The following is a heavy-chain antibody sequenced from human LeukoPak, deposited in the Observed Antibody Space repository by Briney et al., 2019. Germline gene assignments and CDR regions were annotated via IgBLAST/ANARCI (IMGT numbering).Heavy chain of an antibody. CDR2: LSGDGRRT. Sequence: GGSLRLSCADSGFTFSSYWMHLVRQAPGEGLVWVSRLSGDGRRTTYADYVKGRFTISRDSAKNTLYLQMNSVRAEDTAKYYCLVVVTGGSSQHWAQGTEVTVSS. CDR1: GFTFSSYW. V-gene: IGHV3-74*03. CDR3: LVVVTGGSSQH. D-gene: IGHD3-22*01. J-gene: IGHJ1*01.